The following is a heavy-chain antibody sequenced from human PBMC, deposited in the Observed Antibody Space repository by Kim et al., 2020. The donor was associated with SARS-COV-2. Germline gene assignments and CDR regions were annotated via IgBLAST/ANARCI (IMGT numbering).Heavy chain of an antibody. Sequence: SETLSLTCAVYGGSFSGYYWSWIRQPPGKGLEWIGEINHSGSTNYNPSLKSRVTISVDTSKNQFSLKLSSVTAADTAVYYCARGIRRSAEVDYWGQGTLVTVSS. D-gene: IGHD6-6*01. CDR1: GGSFSGYY. CDR2: INHSGST. J-gene: IGHJ4*02. V-gene: IGHV4-34*01. CDR3: ARGIRRSAEVDY.